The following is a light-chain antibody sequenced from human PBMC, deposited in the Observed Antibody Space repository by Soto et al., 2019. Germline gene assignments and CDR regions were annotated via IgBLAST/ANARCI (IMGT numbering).Light chain of an antibody. V-gene: IGKV1-5*03. CDR2: KAS. CDR3: QHYAANSPWT. J-gene: IGKJ1*01. Sequence: DIQMTQSPSTLSASVGDRVTITCRASRSIDSWLAWFQQKPGKAPKVLISKASTLESGVPSRFSGSASGTEFTLTISSLQTEDFATYYCQHYAANSPWTFGQGTKVEIK. CDR1: RSIDSW.